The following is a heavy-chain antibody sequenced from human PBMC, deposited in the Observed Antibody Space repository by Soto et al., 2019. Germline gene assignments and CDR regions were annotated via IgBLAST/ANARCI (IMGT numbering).Heavy chain of an antibody. Sequence: QLQLQESGPGLVKPSETLSLTCTVSGGSISSSSYYWGWIRQPPGKGLEWIGSIYYSGSTYYNPSLKRRVTISVDTSKNQSSLKLSSVTAADTAVYYCARTRGWLVKGLDAFDIWGQGTMVTVSS. CDR2: IYYSGST. CDR1: GGSISSSSYY. J-gene: IGHJ3*02. D-gene: IGHD6-19*01. V-gene: IGHV4-39*01. CDR3: ARTRGWLVKGLDAFDI.